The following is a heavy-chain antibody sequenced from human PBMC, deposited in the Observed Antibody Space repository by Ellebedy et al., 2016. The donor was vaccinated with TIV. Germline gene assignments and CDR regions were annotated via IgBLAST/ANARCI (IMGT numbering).Heavy chain of an antibody. CDR3: ARGSPQDHYYYGMDV. D-gene: IGHD2-15*01. CDR1: GFTFSTYA. V-gene: IGHV3-21*01. Sequence: GGSLRLXCAASGFTFSTYAMNWVRQAPGKGLEWVSSISSSSSYIYYADSVKGRFTISRDNAKNSLYLQMNSLRAEDTAVYYCARGSPQDHYYYGMDVWGQGTTVTVSS. J-gene: IGHJ6*02. CDR2: ISSSSSYI.